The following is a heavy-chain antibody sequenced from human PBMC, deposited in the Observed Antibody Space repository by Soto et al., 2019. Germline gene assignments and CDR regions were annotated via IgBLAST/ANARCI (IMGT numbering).Heavy chain of an antibody. CDR1: GFTFSSYA. CDR3: AREREIGYYGMDV. V-gene: IGHV3-30-3*01. J-gene: IGHJ6*02. Sequence: QVQLVESGGGVVQPGRSLRLSCAASGFTFSSYAMHWVRQAPGKGLEWVAVISYDGSNKYYADSVKGRFTISRDNSKNTLYLQMNSLRAEDTAVYYCAREREIGYYGMDVWGQGTTVTVSS. CDR2: ISYDGSNK.